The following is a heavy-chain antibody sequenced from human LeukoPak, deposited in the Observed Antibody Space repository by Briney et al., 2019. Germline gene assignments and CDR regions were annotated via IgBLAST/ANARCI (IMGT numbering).Heavy chain of an antibody. Sequence: SETLSLTCAVYGGSFSGYYWSWIRQPPGKGLEWIGEINHSGSTNYNPSLKSRVTISVDTSKNQFSLKLSSVTAADTAAYYCATSVTNCSGGSCHNWFDPWGQGTLVTVSS. J-gene: IGHJ5*02. CDR3: ATSVTNCSGGSCHNWFDP. CDR2: INHSGST. V-gene: IGHV4-34*01. D-gene: IGHD2-15*01. CDR1: GGSFSGYY.